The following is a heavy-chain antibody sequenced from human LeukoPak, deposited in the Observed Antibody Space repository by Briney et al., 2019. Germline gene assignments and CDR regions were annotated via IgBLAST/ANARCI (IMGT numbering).Heavy chain of an antibody. CDR3: ALFEVVVGSTQDF. J-gene: IGHJ4*02. V-gene: IGHV4-34*01. Sequence: SETLSLTCTVSGGSIKNYYWNWIRQPPGKGLEWIAEINHSGATNYHPSLKSRVTISVDRSKNQFSLKLSSVTAADTAVYYCALFEVVVGSTQDFWGQGTLVTVSS. CDR2: INHSGAT. D-gene: IGHD2-15*01. CDR1: GGSIKNYY.